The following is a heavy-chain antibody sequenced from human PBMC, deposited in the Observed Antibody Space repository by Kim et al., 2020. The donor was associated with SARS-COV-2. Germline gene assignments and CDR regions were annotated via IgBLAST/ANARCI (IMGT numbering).Heavy chain of an antibody. J-gene: IGHJ4*02. CDR3: ARRPFNTAAFDY. CDR1: GGSISSYY. V-gene: IGHV4-59*08. CDR2: IYYSGST. D-gene: IGHD5-18*01. Sequence: SETLSLTCTVSGGSISSYYWSWIRQPPGKGLEWIGYIYYSGSTNYNPSLKSRVTISVDTSKNQFSLKLSSVTAADTAVYYCARRPFNTAAFDYWGQGTLV.